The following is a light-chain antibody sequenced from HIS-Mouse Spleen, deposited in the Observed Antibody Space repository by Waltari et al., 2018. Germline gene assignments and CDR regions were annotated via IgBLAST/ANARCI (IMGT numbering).Light chain of an antibody. V-gene: IGKV4-1*01. CDR3: QQYYSTPYT. CDR1: QSVLYSSNNKNY. J-gene: IGKJ2*01. Sequence: DIVMTQSPDSLAVSLGERATINCKSSQSVLYSSNNKNYLAWYQQKPGQAPKRRMYWASTRESGVPDRFSGSGSVTDFTLTISSLQAEDVAVYYCQQYYSTPYTFGQGTKLEIK. CDR2: WAS.